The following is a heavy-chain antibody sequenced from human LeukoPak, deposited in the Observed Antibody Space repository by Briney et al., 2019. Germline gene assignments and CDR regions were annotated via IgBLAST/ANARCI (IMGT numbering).Heavy chain of an antibody. J-gene: IGHJ6*02. Sequence: PGGSLQISCQGSGSSFSRYWIGGVRQVPGKGLEWMGTIYPGDSETKYSPSFQGQVTISADKSINSAYLQWSSLKASDTAMYCARRGSAAHYYAMDLWGQGTPVTVSS. CDR3: ARRGSAAHYYAMDL. V-gene: IGHV5-51*01. CDR2: IYPGDSET. D-gene: IGHD2-15*01. CDR1: GSSFSRYW.